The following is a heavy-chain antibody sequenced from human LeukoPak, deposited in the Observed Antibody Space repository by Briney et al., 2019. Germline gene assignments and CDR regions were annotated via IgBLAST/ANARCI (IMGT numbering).Heavy chain of an antibody. CDR3: AMGGTMVVTPSYFDY. CDR1: GGTSSSYA. D-gene: IGHD4-23*01. Sequence: SVKVSCKASGGTSSSYAISWVRQAPGQGLEWMGGIIPIFGTANYAQKFQGRVTITTDESTSTAYMELSSLRSEDTAVYYCAMGGTMVVTPSYFDYWGQGTLVTVSS. J-gene: IGHJ4*02. CDR2: IIPIFGTA. V-gene: IGHV1-69*05.